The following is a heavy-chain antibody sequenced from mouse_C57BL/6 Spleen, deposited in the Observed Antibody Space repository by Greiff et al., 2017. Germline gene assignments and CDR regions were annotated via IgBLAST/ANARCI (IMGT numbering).Heavy chain of an antibody. CDR3: ARELYDGYYVGFAY. CDR1: GYTFTGYW. Sequence: QVQLQQSGAELMKPGASVKLSCKATGYTFTGYWIAWVKQRPGHGLEWIGEILPGSGSTNYNEKFKGKATVTADTSSNTAYMQLSSLTTEDSAIYYCARELYDGYYVGFAYWGQGTLVTVSA. J-gene: IGHJ3*01. D-gene: IGHD2-3*01. V-gene: IGHV1-9*01. CDR2: ILPGSGST.